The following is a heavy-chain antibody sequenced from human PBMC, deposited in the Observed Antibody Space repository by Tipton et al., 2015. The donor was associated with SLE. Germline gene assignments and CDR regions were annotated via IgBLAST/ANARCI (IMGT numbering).Heavy chain of an antibody. V-gene: IGHV4-39*07. CDR3: ARGAVEVRGWFDL. J-gene: IGHJ2*01. CDR2: IYYSGST. CDR1: GGSISSSSYY. Sequence: TLSLTCTVSGGSISSSSYYWGWIRQPPGKGLEWIGSIYYSGSTYYNPSLKSRVSISVDTSKNQFSLKLRSVTAADTAVYYCARGAVEVRGWFDLWGRGTLVTGS. D-gene: IGHD2-21*01.